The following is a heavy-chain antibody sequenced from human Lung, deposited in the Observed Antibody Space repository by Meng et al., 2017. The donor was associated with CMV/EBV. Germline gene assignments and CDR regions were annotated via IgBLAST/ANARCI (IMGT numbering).Heavy chain of an antibody. CDR2: ISYDGSNK. V-gene: IGHV3-30*04. CDR3: ARDRTAGLWFGERVYGPDLGY. J-gene: IGHJ4*02. D-gene: IGHD3-10*01. CDR1: GFTLSSYA. Sequence: SXKIXXAASGFTLSSYAKHWVGQAPGKRLEWVAVISYDGSNKYYADSVQGRFTISRDNSKNTLYLQMNSLRAEDTAVYYRARDRTAGLWFGERVYGPDLGYWGQGTLVXVSS.